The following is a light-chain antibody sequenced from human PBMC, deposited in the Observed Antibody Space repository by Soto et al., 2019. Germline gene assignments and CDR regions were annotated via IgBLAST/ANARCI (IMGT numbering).Light chain of an antibody. CDR1: TGAVTSGNY. Sequence: QAVVTQEPSLTVSPGGTVTLTCGSSTGAVTSGNYPYWFQKKPGQAPRTLIYDTTNKQSWTPARFSGSLLGGKAALTIAGAQTDDEADYYCLFSYSGTNWVFGGGTKLTVL. J-gene: IGLJ3*02. CDR3: LFSYSGTNWV. V-gene: IGLV7-46*01. CDR2: DTT.